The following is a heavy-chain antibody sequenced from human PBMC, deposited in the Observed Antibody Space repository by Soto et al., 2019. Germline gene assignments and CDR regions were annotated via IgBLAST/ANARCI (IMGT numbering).Heavy chain of an antibody. J-gene: IGHJ6*02. V-gene: IGHV1-8*01. CDR2: MNPNSGNT. CDR3: ARGHSSGWYPLSYYYGMDV. D-gene: IGHD6-19*01. Sequence: QVQLVQSGAEVKKPGASVKVSCKASGYTFTSYDINWVRQATGQGLEWMGWMNPNSGNTGYAQKFQGRVTMTRNTAITTAYMERSSLRYDDTAVYYCARGHSSGWYPLSYYYGMDVWGQGTTVTVS. CDR1: GYTFTSYD.